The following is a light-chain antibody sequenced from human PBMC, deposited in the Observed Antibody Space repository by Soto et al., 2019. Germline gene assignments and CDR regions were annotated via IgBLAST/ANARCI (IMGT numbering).Light chain of an antibody. CDR3: LQYYDYPYT. CDR2: AAS. J-gene: IGKJ2*01. V-gene: IGKV1-17*01. CDR1: QGIRTD. Sequence: DIQMTQSPSSLSAAVEDRVTITCRASQGIRTDLAWYQHKPGKAPKRLIYAASSLQSGVPSRFSGSGSGTKFSLTITSLQPEDSAIYYCLQYYDYPYTFGQGTRLEIK.